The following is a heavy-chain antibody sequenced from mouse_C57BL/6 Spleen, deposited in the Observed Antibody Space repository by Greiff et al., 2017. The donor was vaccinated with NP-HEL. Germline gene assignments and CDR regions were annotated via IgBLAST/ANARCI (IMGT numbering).Heavy chain of an antibody. CDR1: GYAFSSYW. J-gene: IGHJ2*01. V-gene: IGHV1-80*01. CDR3: ARSGDTTVVFDY. CDR2: IYPGDGDP. D-gene: IGHD1-1*01. Sequence: VKLMESGAELVKPGASVKISCKASGYAFSSYWMNWVKQRPGKGLEWIGQIYPGDGDPNYNGKFKGKATLTADKSSSTAYMQLSSLTSEDSAVYFCARSGDTTVVFDYWGQGTTLTVSS.